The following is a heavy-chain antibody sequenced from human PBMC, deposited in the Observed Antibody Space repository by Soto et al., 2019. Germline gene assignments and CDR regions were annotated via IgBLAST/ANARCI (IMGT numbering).Heavy chain of an antibody. CDR2: IYYSGST. D-gene: IGHD5-12*01. J-gene: IGHJ2*01. CDR3: ARNIVATIYWYFDL. Sequence: SETLSLTCTVSGGSISSSSYYWGWLRQPPGKGLEWIGSIYYSGSTYYNPSLKSRVTISVDTSKNQFSLKLSSVTAADTAVYYCARNIVATIYWYFDLWGRGTLVTVSS. CDR1: GGSISSSSYY. V-gene: IGHV4-39*01.